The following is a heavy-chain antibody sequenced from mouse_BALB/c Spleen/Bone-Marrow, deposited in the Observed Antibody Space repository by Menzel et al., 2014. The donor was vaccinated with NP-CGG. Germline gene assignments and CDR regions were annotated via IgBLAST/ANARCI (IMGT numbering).Heavy chain of an antibody. D-gene: IGHD2-10*02. CDR1: GYTYTSYV. CDR3: ARSPSYGNYLDY. CDR2: INPYNDGT. Sequence: CGPELVKPGASVKMSCKASGYTYTSYVMHWVKQKPGQGLEWIGYINPYNDGTKYNEKFKGKATLTSDKSSSTAYMELSSLTPEDSAVYYCARSPSYGNYLDYWGQGTSVTVSS. J-gene: IGHJ4*01. V-gene: IGHV1-14*01.